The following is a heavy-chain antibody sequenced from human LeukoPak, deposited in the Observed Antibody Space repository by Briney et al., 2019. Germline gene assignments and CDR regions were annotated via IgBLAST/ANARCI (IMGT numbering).Heavy chain of an antibody. Sequence: ASVKVSCKASGGAFSSYAISWVRQAPGQGLEWMGGIIPIFGTANYAQKFQGRVTITADKSTSTAYMELSSLRSEDTAVYYCARGSLRRTYYYDSSGYYDAFDIWGQGTMVTVSP. D-gene: IGHD3-22*01. CDR2: IIPIFGTA. CDR1: GGAFSSYA. CDR3: ARGSLRRTYYYDSSGYYDAFDI. V-gene: IGHV1-69*06. J-gene: IGHJ3*02.